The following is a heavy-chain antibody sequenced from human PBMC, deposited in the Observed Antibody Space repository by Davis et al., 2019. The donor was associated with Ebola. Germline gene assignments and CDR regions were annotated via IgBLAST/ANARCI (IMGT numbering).Heavy chain of an antibody. Sequence: MPSETLSLTFAVHGGSFRGYYWSCIRQPPGKRLEWIREINHSGSTRYNPSLKSRVPMSLDMSKNQFSLNLSSVTAADTAVYYFAIGHAYESRGSYFFCSYGMGVWGQGTTVTVSS. CDR2: INHSGST. D-gene: IGHD3-22*01. V-gene: IGHV4-34*01. CDR1: GGSFRGYY. CDR3: AIGHAYESRGSYFFCSYGMGV. J-gene: IGHJ6*02.